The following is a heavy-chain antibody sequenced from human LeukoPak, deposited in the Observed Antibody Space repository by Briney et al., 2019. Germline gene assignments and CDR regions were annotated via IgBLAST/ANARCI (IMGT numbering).Heavy chain of an antibody. CDR2: ILGKSGGV. CDR3: SRGHYGDYP. J-gene: IGHJ5*02. D-gene: IGHD4-17*01. V-gene: IGHV3-9*01. CDR1: GFTFNDVA. Sequence: PGGSLRLSCAASGFTFNDVAMHWVRQAPGKGLEWVSGILGKSGGVGYADSVKGRFAISRDNAQNSLFLQMNSLTVDDTAVYYCSRGHYGDYPWGQGTLVTVSS.